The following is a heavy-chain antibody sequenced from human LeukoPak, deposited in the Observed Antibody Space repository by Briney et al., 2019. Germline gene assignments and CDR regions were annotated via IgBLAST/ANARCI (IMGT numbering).Heavy chain of an antibody. CDR3: ARASQYYYGSRSQGLDY. Sequence: GGSLRLSCAASGFTVSTNYMTWVRQAPGKGLDWVSDIYSGGTTYYADSVRGRFTISRDNSKNTLYLQMNSLRVEDTAVYYCARASQYYYGSRSQGLDYWGQGTLVTVSS. D-gene: IGHD3-10*01. J-gene: IGHJ4*02. CDR1: GFTVSTNY. CDR2: IYSGGTT. V-gene: IGHV3-53*01.